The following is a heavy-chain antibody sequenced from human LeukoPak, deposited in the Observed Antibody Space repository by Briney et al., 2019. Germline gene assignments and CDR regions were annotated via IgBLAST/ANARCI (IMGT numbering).Heavy chain of an antibody. V-gene: IGHV4-34*01. J-gene: IGHJ4*02. CDR2: INHGGST. Sequence: SETLSLTCAVYGGSFSGYYWSWIRQPPGKGLEWIGEINHGGSTNYNASLKSRVTISVDTSKNQFSLKLSSVTAADTAVYYCARGPSVATIPRGRYYFDYWGQGTPVTVSS. D-gene: IGHD5-12*01. CDR1: GGSFSGYY. CDR3: ARGPSVATIPRGRYYFDY.